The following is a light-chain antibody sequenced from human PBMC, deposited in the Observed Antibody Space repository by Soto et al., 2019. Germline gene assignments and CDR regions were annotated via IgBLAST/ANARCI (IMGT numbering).Light chain of an antibody. CDR1: SSDIGASNF. CDR2: DVS. J-gene: IGLJ1*01. Sequence: QSVLTQPPSAPGSPGQSVTISCTGTSSDIGASNFVSWYQQHPGKAPKLMIYDVSKRPSGVPDRFSGSKSGNTASLTISGLQAEDEADYYCCSYAGSYSYVFGTGTKLTVL. V-gene: IGLV2-11*01. CDR3: CSYAGSYSYV.